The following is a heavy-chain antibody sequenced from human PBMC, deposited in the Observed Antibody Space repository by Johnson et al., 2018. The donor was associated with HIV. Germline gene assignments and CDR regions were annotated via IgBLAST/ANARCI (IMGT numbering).Heavy chain of an antibody. D-gene: IGHD3-10*01. CDR3: AKSSSATYYGDAFDV. CDR2: TRYDGNDN. J-gene: IGHJ3*01. CDR1: GFTFDDYG. V-gene: IGHV3-30*02. Sequence: QVQVVESGGGVVRPGGSLRLSCAASGFTFDDYGMSWVRQAPGKGLEWVAFTRYDGNDNYYADSVRGRFTISRDKSTTTVYLQMNSLRADDTAVYYCAKSSSATYYGDAFDVWGQGTVVSVSS.